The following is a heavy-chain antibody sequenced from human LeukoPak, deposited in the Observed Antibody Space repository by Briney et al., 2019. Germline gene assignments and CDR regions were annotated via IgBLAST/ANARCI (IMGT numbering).Heavy chain of an antibody. CDR3: TTSSRDYGPYDFDY. CDR1: GFTFSNAW. CDR2: IKSKTDGGTT. D-gene: IGHD4-17*01. Sequence: GGSLRLSCAASGFTFSNAWMSWVRQAPGKGLEWVGRIKSKTDGGTTDYAAPVKGRFTISRDDSKNTLYLQMNSLKTEDTAVYYCTTSSRDYGPYDFDYWGQGTLVTVSS. V-gene: IGHV3-15*01. J-gene: IGHJ4*02.